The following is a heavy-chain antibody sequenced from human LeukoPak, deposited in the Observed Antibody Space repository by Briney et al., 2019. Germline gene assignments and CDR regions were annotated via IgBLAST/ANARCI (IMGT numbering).Heavy chain of an antibody. J-gene: IGHJ4*02. D-gene: IGHD3-10*01. CDR3: ARGVQYYGSGSYYGPFDY. CDR2: IYPGDSDT. V-gene: IGHV5-51*04. Sequence: GESLKISCKGSGYSFTSYWIGWVRQMPGKGLEWMGIIYPGDSDTRYSPSFQGQVTISADKPISTAYLQWSSLKASDTAMYYCARGVQYYGSGSYYGPFDYWGQGTLVTVSS. CDR1: GYSFTSYW.